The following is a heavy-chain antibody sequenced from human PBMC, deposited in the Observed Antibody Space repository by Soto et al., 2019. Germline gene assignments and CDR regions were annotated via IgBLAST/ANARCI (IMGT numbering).Heavy chain of an antibody. CDR1: GFILSDYY. D-gene: IGHD5-12*01. CDR2: ISSSSTYT. CDR3: ARGTSYSCYAEVDY. V-gene: IGHV3-11*06. J-gene: IGHJ4*02. Sequence: QVQLVESGGGLVKPGGSLRLSCAASGFILSDYYMTWIRQAPGKGLEWISYISSSSTYTNYADSVKGRFTISRDNAKNSLYLQMNSLRVEDTAVYYCARGTSYSCYAEVDYWGQGTLVTVSS.